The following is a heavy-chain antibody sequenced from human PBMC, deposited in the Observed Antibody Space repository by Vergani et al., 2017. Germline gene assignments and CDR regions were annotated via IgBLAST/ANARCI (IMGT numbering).Heavy chain of an antibody. CDR2: ISSSSSTI. CDR3: ARANSCGPIDN. Sequence: EVQLVESGGGLVQPGGSLRLSCAASGFTFSSYSMNWVRQAPGKGLEWVSYISSSSSTIYYADSVKGRFTISRDNAKNSLYLQMNSLRAEDTAVYYCARANSCGPIDNWGQGTLVTVSS. CDR1: GFTFSSYS. D-gene: IGHD6-19*01. J-gene: IGHJ4*02. V-gene: IGHV3-48*04.